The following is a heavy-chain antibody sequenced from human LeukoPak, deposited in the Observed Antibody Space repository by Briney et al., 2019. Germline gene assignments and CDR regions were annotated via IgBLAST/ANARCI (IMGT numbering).Heavy chain of an antibody. D-gene: IGHD5-12*01. CDR1: GFTFSSYS. CDR3: ARGFGYSGYDPLDY. CDR2: ISSSSSYI. J-gene: IGHJ4*02. Sequence: GGSLRLSCAASGFTFSSYSMNWVRQAPGKGLEWVSSISSSSSYIYYADLVKGRFTISRDNAKNSLYLQMNSLRAEDTAVYYCARGFGYSGYDPLDYWGQGTLVTVSS. V-gene: IGHV3-21*01.